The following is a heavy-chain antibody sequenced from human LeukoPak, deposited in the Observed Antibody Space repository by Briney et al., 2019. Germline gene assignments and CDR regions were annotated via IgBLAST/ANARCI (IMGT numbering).Heavy chain of an antibody. CDR1: GGTFSSYA. Sequence: SVKVSCKASGGTFSSYAISWVRQAPGQGLEWMGRIIPILGIANYAQKFQGRVTITADKSTSTAYMELSSLRSEDTAVYYCAKGYSYGPEKYWGQGTLVTVSS. D-gene: IGHD5-18*01. V-gene: IGHV1-69*04. CDR3: AKGYSYGPEKY. J-gene: IGHJ4*02. CDR2: IIPILGIA.